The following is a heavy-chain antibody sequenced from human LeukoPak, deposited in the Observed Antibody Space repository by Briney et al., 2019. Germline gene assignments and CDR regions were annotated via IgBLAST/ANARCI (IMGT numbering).Heavy chain of an antibody. CDR3: AREGWAVDTALNWFDP. V-gene: IGHV1-2*02. CDR1: GYTFTGYY. Sequence: ASVKVSCKASGYTFTGYYMHWVRQAPGQGLEWMGWINPNSGGTNYAQKFQGRVTMTRDTSISTAYMELSRLRSDDTAVYYCAREGWAVDTALNWFDPWGQGTLVTVSS. CDR2: INPNSGGT. J-gene: IGHJ5*02. D-gene: IGHD5-18*01.